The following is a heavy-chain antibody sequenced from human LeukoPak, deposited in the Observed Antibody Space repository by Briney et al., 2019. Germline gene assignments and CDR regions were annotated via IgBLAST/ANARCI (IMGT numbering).Heavy chain of an antibody. J-gene: IGHJ6*03. V-gene: IGHV4-4*07. Sequence: SETLSLTCTVSGGSISSYYWSWIRQPAGKGLEWIGRIYTSGSTNYNPSLKSRVTMSVDTSKNQFSLKLSSVTAADTAVYYCAREVIVRRYYYYYYMDVWGKGTTVTISS. D-gene: IGHD2/OR15-2a*01. CDR2: IYTSGST. CDR1: GGSISSYY. CDR3: AREVIVRRYYYYYYMDV.